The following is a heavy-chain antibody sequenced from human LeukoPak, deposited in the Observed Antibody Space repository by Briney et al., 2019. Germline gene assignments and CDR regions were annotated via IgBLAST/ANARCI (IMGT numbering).Heavy chain of an antibody. D-gene: IGHD6-13*01. CDR1: GFTFSSYA. J-gene: IGHJ4*02. Sequence: GGSLRLSCAASGFTFSSYAMRWVRQAPGKGLEWVALIWYDGNNKYYADSVKGRFIISRDNSKDTLFLQMNSLRVEDTAVYYCARRIAAAGFDYWGQGTLVTVSS. V-gene: IGHV3-33*08. CDR3: ARRIAAAGFDY. CDR2: IWYDGNNK.